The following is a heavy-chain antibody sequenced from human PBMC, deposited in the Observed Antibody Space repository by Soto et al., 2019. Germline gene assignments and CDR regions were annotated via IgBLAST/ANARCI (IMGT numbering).Heavy chain of an antibody. CDR3: AKSGLWFGELLSQFDY. CDR1: GFTFSSYG. V-gene: IGHV3-30*18. CDR2: ISYDGSNK. D-gene: IGHD3-10*01. J-gene: IGHJ4*02. Sequence: QVQLVESGGGVVQPGRSLRLSCAASGFTFSSYGMHWVRQAPGKGLEWVAVISYDGSNKYYADSVKGRFTISRDNSKNTLYLQMYSLRAEDTAVYYCAKSGLWFGELLSQFDYWGQGTLVTVSS.